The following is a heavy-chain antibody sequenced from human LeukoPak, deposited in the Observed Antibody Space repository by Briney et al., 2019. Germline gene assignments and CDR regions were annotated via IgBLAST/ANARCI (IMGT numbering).Heavy chain of an antibody. J-gene: IGHJ4*02. V-gene: IGHV4/OR15-8*02. CDR1: GASVSTNNW. D-gene: IGHD2-8*02. Sequence: SETLSLTCVVSGASVSTNNWWTWVRQAPGKGLEWFREVYHSGLTNYSPSLKSRVTMSIDKSKNIFSLNLTSVTAADTALYYCARGYCTGGNCYSFGYWGQGTLVTVSS. CDR3: ARGYCTGGNCYSFGY. CDR2: VYHSGLT.